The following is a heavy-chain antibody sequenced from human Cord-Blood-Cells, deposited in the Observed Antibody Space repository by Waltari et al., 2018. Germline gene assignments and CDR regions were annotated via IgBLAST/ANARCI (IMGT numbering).Heavy chain of an antibody. CDR3: ASPHVGATDY. CDR2: IYYRGTT. CDR1: GGPISSCSYY. D-gene: IGHD1-26*01. J-gene: IGHJ4*02. Sequence: QLQLQESGPGLVKPSETLSLTCTASGGPISSCSYYWGWNRQPPGKGLEWIGSIYYRGTTNSNPTLNARVTIAVDTANSQFALKLSSVTAADTAVYYCASPHVGATDYWGQGTLVTVSS. V-gene: IGHV4-39*01.